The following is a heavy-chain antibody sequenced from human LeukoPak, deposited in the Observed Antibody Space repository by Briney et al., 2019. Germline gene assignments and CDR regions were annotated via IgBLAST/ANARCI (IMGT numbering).Heavy chain of an antibody. CDR1: GFTFSSYW. J-gene: IGHJ4*02. CDR2: INNDGSST. D-gene: IGHD6-19*01. CDR3: ARGFRYSSGWYYFDY. V-gene: IGHV3-74*01. Sequence: SGGSLRLSCAASGFTFSSYWMHWVRQVPGKGLVWVSRINNDGSSTTYADSVKGRFTISRDNAKNTLYLQMNSLRAEDTAVYYCARGFRYSSGWYYFDYWGQGTLVTVSS.